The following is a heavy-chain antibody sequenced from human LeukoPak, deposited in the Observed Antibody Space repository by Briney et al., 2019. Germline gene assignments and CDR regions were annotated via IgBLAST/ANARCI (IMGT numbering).Heavy chain of an antibody. J-gene: IGHJ4*02. CDR1: GFTFSNYW. Sequence: GGSLRLSCAASGFTFSNYWMSWVRQAPGRGLEWVANINQDGSVKYYVDSVKGRFTISRDSAKNSQYLQMNSLRVEDTAVYYCARIGYSSSSLDYWGQGTLVTVSS. D-gene: IGHD6-6*01. CDR2: INQDGSVK. V-gene: IGHV3-7*01. CDR3: ARIGYSSSSLDY.